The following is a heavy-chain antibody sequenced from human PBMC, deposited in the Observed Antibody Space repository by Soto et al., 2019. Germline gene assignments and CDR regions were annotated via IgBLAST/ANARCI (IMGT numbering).Heavy chain of an antibody. V-gene: IGHV1-8*01. Sequence: QVQLVQSGAEVKKPGASVKVSCKASGYTFTSYDINWVRQATGQGLEWMGWMNPNSGNTGYAQKFQGRVTMTRNTSIRTAYMELSSLRSEDTGVYYCARGIYPTPYYDFWSGYHYYYGMDVWGQGTTVTVSS. D-gene: IGHD3-3*01. J-gene: IGHJ6*02. CDR1: GYTFTSYD. CDR2: MNPNSGNT. CDR3: ARGIYPTPYYDFWSGYHYYYGMDV.